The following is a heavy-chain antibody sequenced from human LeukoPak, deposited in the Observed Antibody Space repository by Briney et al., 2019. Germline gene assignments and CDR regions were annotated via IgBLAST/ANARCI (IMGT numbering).Heavy chain of an antibody. Sequence: ASVKVSCKASGYTFTNYYMHWVRQAPGQGLEWMGLINPTGTSTDYAQKFRGRVTMTRDTSTTTVYMELSSLRSEDTAVYYCAREESGGYFDYWGQGTLVAVSS. CDR1: GYTFTNYY. CDR3: AREESGGYFDY. V-gene: IGHV1-46*01. CDR2: INPTGTST. D-gene: IGHD2-8*02. J-gene: IGHJ4*02.